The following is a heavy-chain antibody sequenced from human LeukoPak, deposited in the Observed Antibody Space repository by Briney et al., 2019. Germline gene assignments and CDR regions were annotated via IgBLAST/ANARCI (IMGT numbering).Heavy chain of an antibody. CDR3: AKGTCTNGICWFDY. CDR1: GFTFSDFY. D-gene: IGHD2-8*01. Sequence: PGGSLRLSCAASGFTFSDFYMTWIRQAPGKGLEWVSYISNRGTTIHYADSVRGRFTISRDNSKNTLYLQMNSLRAEDTAVYHCAKGTCTNGICWFDYWGQGTLVTVSS. CDR2: ISNRGTTI. V-gene: IGHV3-11*01. J-gene: IGHJ4*02.